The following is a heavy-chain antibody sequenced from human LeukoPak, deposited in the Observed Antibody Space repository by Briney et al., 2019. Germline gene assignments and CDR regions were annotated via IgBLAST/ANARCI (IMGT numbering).Heavy chain of an antibody. CDR2: MNPNSGNT. V-gene: IGHV1-8*03. J-gene: IGHJ4*02. D-gene: IGHD3-10*01. CDR1: GYTSTSYD. CDR3: ARGGSGSYYLLFDY. Sequence: ASVKVSCKASGYTSTSYDINWVRQATGQGLEWMGWMNPNSGNTGYAQKFQGRVTITRNTSISTAYMELSSLRSDDTAVYYCARGGSGSYYLLFDYWGQGTLVTVSS.